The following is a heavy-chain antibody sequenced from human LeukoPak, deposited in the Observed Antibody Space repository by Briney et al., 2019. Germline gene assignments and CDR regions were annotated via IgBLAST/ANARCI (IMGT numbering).Heavy chain of an antibody. CDR3: ARLSTVTTSFDY. Sequence: SSETLSLTCTVSGGSISSYYWSWIRQPAGKGLEWIGRIYTSGTTHYNPSLKSRVTMSVDTSKNQFSLKLSSVTAADTAVYYRARLSTVTTSFDYWGQGTLVTVSS. D-gene: IGHD4-17*01. CDR2: IYTSGTT. V-gene: IGHV4-4*07. J-gene: IGHJ4*02. CDR1: GGSISSYY.